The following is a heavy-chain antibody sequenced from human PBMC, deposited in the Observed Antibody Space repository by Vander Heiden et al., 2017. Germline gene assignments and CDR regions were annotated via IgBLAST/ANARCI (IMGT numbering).Heavy chain of an antibody. CDR1: GFTFSDYY. V-gene: IGHV3-11*06. D-gene: IGHD1-7*01. CDR2: ISSGSSYT. CDR3: ARARTTAHDAFDI. J-gene: IGHJ3*02. Sequence: QVQLVESGGGLVKPGGSLRRPCAASGFTFSDYYMNWIRQAPGKGLEWVSYISSGSSYTNYADSVKGRFTISRDNAKNSLYLQMNSLRAEDTAVYYCARARTTAHDAFDIWGQGTMVTVSS.